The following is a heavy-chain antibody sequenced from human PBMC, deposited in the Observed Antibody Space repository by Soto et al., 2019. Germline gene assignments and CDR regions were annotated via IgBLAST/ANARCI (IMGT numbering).Heavy chain of an antibody. D-gene: IGHD3-16*02. CDR2: IWYDGSNK. Sequence: PGGSLRLSCAASGFTFSSYGMHWVRQAPGKGLEWVAVIWYDGSNKYYADSVKGRFTISRDNSKNTLYLQMNSLRAEDTAVYYCARSPASIVWGSYRHPYFDYWGQGTLVTVSS. J-gene: IGHJ4*02. CDR1: GFTFSSYG. CDR3: ARSPASIVWGSYRHPYFDY. V-gene: IGHV3-33*01.